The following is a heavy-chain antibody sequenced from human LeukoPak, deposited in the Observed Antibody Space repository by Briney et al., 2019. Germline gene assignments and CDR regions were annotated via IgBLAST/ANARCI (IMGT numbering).Heavy chain of an antibody. J-gene: IGHJ4*02. D-gene: IGHD3-22*01. CDR2: MSGSGDNT. V-gene: IGHV3-23*01. CDR1: GFTFSSYA. Sequence: GGSLRLSCAASGFTFSSYAMSWVRQAPGKGLEWVSGMSGSGDNTYYADSVKGRFTISRDNSKNTLYVQVNSLGTEDTAAYYCAKGSYYDSSGSFYFDYWGQGTLVTVSS. CDR3: AKGSYYDSSGSFYFDY.